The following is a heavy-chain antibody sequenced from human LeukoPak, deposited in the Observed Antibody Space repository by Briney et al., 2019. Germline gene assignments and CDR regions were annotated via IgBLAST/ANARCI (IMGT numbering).Heavy chain of an antibody. CDR1: GGSISSSSYY. J-gene: IGHJ5*02. D-gene: IGHD2-2*01. CDR3: ARHEVVVPAATGWFDP. V-gene: IGHV4-39*01. CDR2: IYYSGST. Sequence: SETLSLTCTVSGGSISSSSYYWGWTRQPPGKGLEWIGSIYYSGSTYYNPSLKSRVTISVDTSKNQFSLKLSSVTAADTAVYYCARHEVVVPAATGWFDPWGQGTLVTVSS.